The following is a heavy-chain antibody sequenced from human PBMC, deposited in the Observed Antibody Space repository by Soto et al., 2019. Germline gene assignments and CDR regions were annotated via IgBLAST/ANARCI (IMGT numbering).Heavy chain of an antibody. V-gene: IGHV5-10-1*01. Sequence: PGESLKISCKGSAYSFTSYWISWVRQMPGKGLEWMGRIDPSDSYTNYSPSFQGHVTISADKSISTAYLQWSSLKASATAMYYCVVAAALFDHWGQGTLVTVSS. CDR1: AYSFTSYW. CDR2: IDPSDSYT. D-gene: IGHD2-15*01. J-gene: IGHJ5*02. CDR3: VVAAALFDH.